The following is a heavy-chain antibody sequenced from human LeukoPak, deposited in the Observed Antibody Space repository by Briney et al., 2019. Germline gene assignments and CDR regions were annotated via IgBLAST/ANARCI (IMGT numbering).Heavy chain of an antibody. J-gene: IGHJ4*01. V-gene: IGHV3-53*01. CDR1: GFTVSSNY. CDR3: ARATYYYDSSGYYIFYFDN. D-gene: IGHD3-22*01. CDR2: IYSGGST. Sequence: PGGSLRLSSEASGFTVSSNYTSWVRQAPGKGLEWVSVIYSGGSTYYADSVKGRFTISRDNSKNTLYLQMNLLRAEDTAVYYCARATYYYDSSGYYIFYFDNWGEGTPVTVSS.